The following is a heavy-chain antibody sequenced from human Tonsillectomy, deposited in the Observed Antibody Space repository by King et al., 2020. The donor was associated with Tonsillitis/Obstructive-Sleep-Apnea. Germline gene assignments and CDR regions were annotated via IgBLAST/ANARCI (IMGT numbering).Heavy chain of an antibody. J-gene: IGHJ3*01. CDR1: GLTFSTYA. CDR2: ISDSGGST. V-gene: IGHV3-23*04. CDR3: AKVPF. Sequence: VQLVESGGGLVQPGGSLRLSCAASGLTFSTYAMSWVRQAPGKGLEWVAGISDSGGSTYYADSVKGRFTISSDNSKNTLFVQMNSLKAEDTAVYYSAKVPFWGQGTMVTVSS.